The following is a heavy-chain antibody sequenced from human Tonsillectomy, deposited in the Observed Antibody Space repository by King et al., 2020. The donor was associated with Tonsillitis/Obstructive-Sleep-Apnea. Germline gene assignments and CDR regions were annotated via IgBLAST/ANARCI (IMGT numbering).Heavy chain of an antibody. CDR3: ARDSRVVAATRNDY. V-gene: IGHV3-21*01. J-gene: IGHJ4*02. CDR2: ISSSSCYI. CDR1: GFTFSSYS. Sequence: VQLVESGGGLVKPGGSLRLPCAASGFTFSSYSMNWVRPAPGKGLEWGSSISSSSCYIFYADTVKGRFTISRDNAKNSRYLQMNSLRAEDTAVYYCARDSRVVAATRNDYWGQGTLGTVSS. D-gene: IGHD2-15*01.